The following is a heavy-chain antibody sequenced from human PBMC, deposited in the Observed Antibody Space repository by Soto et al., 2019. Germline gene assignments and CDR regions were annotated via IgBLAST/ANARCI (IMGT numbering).Heavy chain of an antibody. CDR3: ARHRSMVYAISDAFDI. CDR2: IYYSGST. V-gene: IGHV4-59*08. J-gene: IGHJ3*02. Sequence: QVQLQESGPGLVKPSETLSLTCTVSGGSISSYYWSWIRQPPGKGLEWIGYIYYSGSTNYNPSLKSRVNISVDTSKNQFSLKLSSVTAADTAVYYCARHRSMVYAISDAFDIWGQGTMVTVSS. CDR1: GGSISSYY. D-gene: IGHD2-8*01.